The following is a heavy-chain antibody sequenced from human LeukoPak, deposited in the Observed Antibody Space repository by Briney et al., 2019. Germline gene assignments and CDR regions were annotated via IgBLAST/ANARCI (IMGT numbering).Heavy chain of an antibody. CDR2: ISSSGSTI. V-gene: IGHV3-48*04. D-gene: IGHD2/OR15-2a*01. J-gene: IGHJ3*02. CDR1: GFTFSSYS. Sequence: PGGSLRLSCAASGFTFSSYSMNWVRQAPGKGLEWVSYISSSGSTIYYADSVKGRFTISRDNAKNSLYLQMNSLRAEDTAVYYCARVTGAHSTDAFDIWGQGTMVTVSS. CDR3: ARVTGAHSTDAFDI.